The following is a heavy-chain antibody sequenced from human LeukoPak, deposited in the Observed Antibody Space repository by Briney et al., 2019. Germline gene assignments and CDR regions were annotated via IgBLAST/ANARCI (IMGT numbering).Heavy chain of an antibody. CDR3: ARATFPNWDDAFDI. D-gene: IGHD7-27*01. Sequence: ASVKVSCKASGYTFTGYYMHWVRQAPGQGLECMGWINPNSGGTNYAQKFQGRVTMTRDTSISTAYVEMSRLRSDDTAVYYCARATFPNWDDAFDIWGQGTMVTVSS. CDR1: GYTFTGYY. V-gene: IGHV1-2*02. CDR2: INPNSGGT. J-gene: IGHJ3*02.